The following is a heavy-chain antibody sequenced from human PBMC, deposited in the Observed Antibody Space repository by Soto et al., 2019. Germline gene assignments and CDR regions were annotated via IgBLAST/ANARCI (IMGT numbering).Heavy chain of an antibody. V-gene: IGHV4-59*12. CDR3: ARGEPYYYDTSGFEYLDYFDL. CDR1: GGSISTYY. J-gene: IGHJ4*02. Sequence: SGSLAVTCTFSGGSISTYYCSWVRQPPVKGLDCIAYVYYDGRTNFNPSLKSRVAIFVDTSKDQFSLKLRSVTAADTAVYFCARGEPYYYDTSGFEYLDYFDLWGRGTPVTVSS. CDR2: VYYDGRT. D-gene: IGHD3-22*01.